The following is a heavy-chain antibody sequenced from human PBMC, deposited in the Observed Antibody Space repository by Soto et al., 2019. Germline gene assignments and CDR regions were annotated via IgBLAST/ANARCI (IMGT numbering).Heavy chain of an antibody. J-gene: IGHJ4*02. CDR3: ARVPNCGGLCYQGLDF. D-gene: IGHD2-21*02. V-gene: IGHV3-48*02. CDR2: ISYSGDTI. Sequence: GGSLRLSCSASGFIFGSHNMNWVRQAPGKGLEWVSYISYSGDTIYYADSVKGRFTISRDNVKNSLYLQMNSLRDEDTAQYYCARVPNCGGLCYQGLDFWGQGTLVTVSS. CDR1: GFIFGSHN.